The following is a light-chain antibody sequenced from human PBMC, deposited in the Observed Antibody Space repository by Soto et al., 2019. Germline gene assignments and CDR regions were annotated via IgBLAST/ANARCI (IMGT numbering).Light chain of an antibody. Sequence: EIRRTESPSTLSGSVGDRVTITCRASQSISSWLAWYQQKPGKAPKLLIYDASSLESGVPSRFSGSGSGTEFTLTISSLQPDDFATYYCQQYNSYPWTFGQGTKVDIK. V-gene: IGKV1-5*01. J-gene: IGKJ1*01. CDR2: DAS. CDR1: QSISSW. CDR3: QQYNSYPWT.